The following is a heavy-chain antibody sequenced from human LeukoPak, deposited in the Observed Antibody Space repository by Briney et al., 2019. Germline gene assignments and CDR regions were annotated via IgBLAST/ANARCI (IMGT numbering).Heavy chain of an antibody. Sequence: SQTLSLTCAISGDSVSSNSAAWNWIRHSPSRGLEWLGRTYYRSRWYNDYAVSVKSRIAIDPDTSKNQFCLQLNSVTPEDTAVYYCARDRWSYYFDYWGQGALVTVSS. CDR3: ARDRWSYYFDY. CDR1: GDSVSSNSAA. CDR2: TYYRSRWYN. J-gene: IGHJ4*02. V-gene: IGHV6-1*01. D-gene: IGHD6-13*01.